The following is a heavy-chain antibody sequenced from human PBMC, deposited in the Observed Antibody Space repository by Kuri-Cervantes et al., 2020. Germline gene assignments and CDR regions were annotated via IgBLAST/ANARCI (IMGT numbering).Heavy chain of an antibody. CDR2: ISWNSGSI. CDR1: GFTFDDYA. V-gene: IGHV3-9*01. J-gene: IGHJ5*02. D-gene: IGHD6-13*01. CDR3: ARGGDGDGYSSSYNWFDP. Sequence: GGSLRLSCAASGFTFDDYAMHWVRQAPGKGLEWVSGISWNSGSIGYADSVKGRFTISRDNAKNSLYQQMNSLRAEDTAVYYCARGGDGDGYSSSYNWFDPWGQGTLVTVSS.